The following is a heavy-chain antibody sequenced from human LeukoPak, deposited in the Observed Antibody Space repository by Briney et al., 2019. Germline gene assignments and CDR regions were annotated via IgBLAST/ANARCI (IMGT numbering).Heavy chain of an antibody. CDR2: INTDGTIT. CDR3: AKDMTGPFDY. D-gene: IGHD3-9*01. CDR1: GFTFSSYW. V-gene: IGHV3-74*01. J-gene: IGHJ4*02. Sequence: GGSLRLSRAASGFTFSSYWIHWVRQVPGKGLVWVSRINTDGTITTYADSVKGRFTISRDNAKNTLYLQMNSLRAEDSAIYYCAKDMTGPFDYWGQGTLVTVSS.